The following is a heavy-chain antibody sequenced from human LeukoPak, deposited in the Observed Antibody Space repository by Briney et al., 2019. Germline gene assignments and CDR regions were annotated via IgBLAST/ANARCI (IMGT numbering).Heavy chain of an antibody. CDR1: GFTFSSYS. Sequence: GGSLRLSCAASGFTFSSYSMNWVRQAPGKGLEWVSSISSSSSYIYYADSVKGRFTISRDNAKNSLYLQMNSLRAEDTAVYYCATFPITIFGVEFDYWGQGTPVTVSS. CDR2: ISSSSSYI. V-gene: IGHV3-21*01. J-gene: IGHJ4*02. D-gene: IGHD3-3*01. CDR3: ATFPITIFGVEFDY.